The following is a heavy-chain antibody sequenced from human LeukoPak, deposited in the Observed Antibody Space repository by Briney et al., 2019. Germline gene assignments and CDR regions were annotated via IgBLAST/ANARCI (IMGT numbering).Heavy chain of an antibody. CDR1: GFIFSFYS. Sequence: GGSLRLSCAASGFIFSFYSMNWVRQAPGKGLEWVSSISGSGDYMFYADSVKGRFTISRDNSKNTLYLQMNSLRAEDTAVYYCAILYAIPGDYWGQGTLVTVSS. J-gene: IGHJ4*02. CDR3: AILYAIPGDY. CDR2: ISGSGDYM. V-gene: IGHV3-21*01. D-gene: IGHD2-8*01.